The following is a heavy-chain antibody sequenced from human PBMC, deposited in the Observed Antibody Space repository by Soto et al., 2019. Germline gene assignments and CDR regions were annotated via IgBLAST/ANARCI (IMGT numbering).Heavy chain of an antibody. Sequence: EVQLVQSGAEVKKPGESLKISCKGSGYSFTSYWIGWVRQMPGKGLGCMGIIYPGDSDTRYSPSFQGQVTISADKSTSTAYLQWSSLKASDTAMYYCARPLSPGGGYDAFDIWGQGTMVTVSS. CDR1: GYSFTSYW. V-gene: IGHV5-51*03. CDR2: IYPGDSDT. D-gene: IGHD2-15*01. J-gene: IGHJ3*02. CDR3: ARPLSPGGGYDAFDI.